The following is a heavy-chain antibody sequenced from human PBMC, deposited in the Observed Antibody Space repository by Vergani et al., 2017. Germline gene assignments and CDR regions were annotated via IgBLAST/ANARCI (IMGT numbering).Heavy chain of an antibody. Sequence: EVQLVESGGGLVKPGGSLRLSCAASEFTFSSYSMNWVRQAPGKGLEWVSSISSSSSYIYYADAVKGRFTSSRDNAKNSLYLQMNSLRAEDPAAYYCARDLVPWSWLGSLAGGAFDIWGQGTMVTVSS. CDR1: EFTFSSYS. J-gene: IGHJ3*02. D-gene: IGHD3-10*01. CDR3: ARDLVPWSWLGSLAGGAFDI. CDR2: ISSSSSYI. V-gene: IGHV3-21*04.